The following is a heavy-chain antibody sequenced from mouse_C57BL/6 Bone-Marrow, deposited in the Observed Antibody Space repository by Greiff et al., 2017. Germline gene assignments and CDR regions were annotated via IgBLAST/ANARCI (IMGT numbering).Heavy chain of an antibody. V-gene: IGHV1-76*01. CDR1: GYTFTDYY. J-gene: IGHJ3*01. CDR2: IYPGSGNT. Sequence: QVKLQQSGAELVRPGASVKLSCKASGYTFTDYYINWVKQRPGQGLEWIARIYPGSGNTYYNEKFKGKATLTAEKSSSTAYMPLSSLPSEDSAVSFCAGHDRGCWFAYWGQGTLVTVSA. CDR3: AGHDRGCWFAY.